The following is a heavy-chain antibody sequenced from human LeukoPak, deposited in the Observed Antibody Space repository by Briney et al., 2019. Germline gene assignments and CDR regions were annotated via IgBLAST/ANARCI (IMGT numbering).Heavy chain of an antibody. D-gene: IGHD3-22*01. CDR1: GGSISSYY. CDR3: ARSDYYDSSGFFDY. V-gene: IGHV4-59*01. Sequence: PSETLSLTCTVSGGSISSYYWSWIRQPPGKGLEWIGYIYYRGSTKYNPSLKSRVTISVDTSKNQFSLKLSSVTAADTAVYYCARSDYYDSSGFFDYWGQGTLVTVSS. CDR2: IYYRGST. J-gene: IGHJ4*02.